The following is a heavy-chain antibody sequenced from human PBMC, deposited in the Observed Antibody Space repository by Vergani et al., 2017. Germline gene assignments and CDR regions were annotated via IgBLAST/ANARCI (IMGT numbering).Heavy chain of an antibody. CDR1: GFTVYDYA. J-gene: IGHJ3*02. V-gene: IGHV3-9*01. D-gene: IGHD3-22*01. CDR2: ISWNSGSI. CDR3: ATLDSPDAFDI. Sequence: EVQLVESGGGLVQPGRSLRLSCAASGFTVYDYAMHWVRQVPGKGLEWVSGISWNSGSIGYADSVKGRFTISRDNAKNSLYLQMNSLRAEDTALYYCATLDSPDAFDIWGQGTMVTVSS.